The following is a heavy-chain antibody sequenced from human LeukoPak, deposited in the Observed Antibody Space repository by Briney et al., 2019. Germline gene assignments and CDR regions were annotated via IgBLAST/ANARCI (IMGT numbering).Heavy chain of an antibody. CDR1: GYTFTSYD. Sequence: ASVKVSCKASGYTFTSYDINWVRQATGQGLEWMGWMNPNSGNTGYAQKFQGRVTMTRNTSISTAYMELSSLRSEDTAVYSCARGRRGYYYDSSGYYSPDWFDPWGQGTLVTVSS. CDR3: ARGRRGYYYDSSGYYSPDWFDP. V-gene: IGHV1-8*01. D-gene: IGHD3-22*01. J-gene: IGHJ5*02. CDR2: MNPNSGNT.